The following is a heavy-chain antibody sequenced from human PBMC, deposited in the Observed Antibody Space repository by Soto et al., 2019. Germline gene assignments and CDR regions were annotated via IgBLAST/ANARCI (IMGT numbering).Heavy chain of an antibody. CDR1: GGSFSGYY. V-gene: IGHV4-34*01. J-gene: IGHJ4*02. CDR2: INHSGST. CDR3: ARVPAAH. Sequence: SETLSLTCAVYGGSFSGYYWSWIRQPPGKGLEWIGEINHSGSTNYNPSLKSRVTISVDTSKNQFSLKLSSVTAADTAVYYCARVPAAHWGQGTLVTVSS.